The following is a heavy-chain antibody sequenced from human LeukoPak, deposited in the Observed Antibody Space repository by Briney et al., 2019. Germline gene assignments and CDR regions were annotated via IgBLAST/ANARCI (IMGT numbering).Heavy chain of an antibody. CDR3: TKGDLTLIEI. V-gene: IGHV4-30-2*01. CDR2: IYHSGIT. CDR1: GGSLRNGVYS. J-gene: IGHJ4*02. D-gene: IGHD3-9*01. Sequence: SETLSLTCTVSGGSLRNGVYSWGWVRQPPGEGLEWIGYIYHSGITYTKPSLKSRVAMSVDTSKNQFSLKLMSVTAADTAVYFCTKGDLTLIEIWGQGTLVTVSS.